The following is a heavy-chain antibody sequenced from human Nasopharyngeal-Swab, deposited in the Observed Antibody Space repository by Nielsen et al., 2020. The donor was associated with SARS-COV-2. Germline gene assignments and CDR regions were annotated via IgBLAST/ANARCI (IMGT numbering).Heavy chain of an antibody. Sequence: SETLSLTCTVSGDFISSSYWSWIRQPPGKGLEWIGYIYHSGSTKYNPSLKSRLTISVDTSKNQFSLKLSTVTAADTAVYYCARVSGWNYFHFDDWGQGTLVTVSS. CDR2: IYHSGST. CDR3: ARVSGWNYFHFDD. CDR1: GDFISSSY. J-gene: IGHJ4*02. D-gene: IGHD3-10*01. V-gene: IGHV4-59*01.